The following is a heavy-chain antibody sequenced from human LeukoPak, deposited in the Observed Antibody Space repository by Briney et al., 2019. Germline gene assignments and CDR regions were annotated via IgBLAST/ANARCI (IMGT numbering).Heavy chain of an antibody. CDR2: ISGSTGTT. CDR3: ARPPSTTWIHDAFDI. J-gene: IGHJ3*02. V-gene: IGHV3-23*01. Sequence: GGSLRLSCAASGFTFSSYAMSWVRQAPGKGLEWVSGISGSTGTTYYADSVKGRFTISRDNSKNTLYLQMNSLRTEDTAVYYCARPPSTTWIHDAFDIWGQGTMVTVS. CDR1: GFTFSSYA. D-gene: IGHD1-1*01.